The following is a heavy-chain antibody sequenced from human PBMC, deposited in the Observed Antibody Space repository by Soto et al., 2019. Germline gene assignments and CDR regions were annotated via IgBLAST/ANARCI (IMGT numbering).Heavy chain of an antibody. D-gene: IGHD3-3*01. Sequence: PSETLSLTCTVSGGSISSYYWSWIRQPAGKGLEWIGRIYTSGSTNYNPSLKSRVTMSVDTSKNQFSLKLSSVAAADTAVYYCARGNYDFWSGYLVYYGTDVWGQGTTVT. V-gene: IGHV4-4*07. CDR1: GGSISSYY. CDR2: IYTSGST. CDR3: ARGNYDFWSGYLVYYGTDV. J-gene: IGHJ6*02.